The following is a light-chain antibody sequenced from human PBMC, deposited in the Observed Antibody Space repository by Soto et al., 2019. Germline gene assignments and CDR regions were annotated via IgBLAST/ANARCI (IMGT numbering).Light chain of an antibody. CDR3: QQYGSSPSIT. CDR2: ATS. V-gene: IGKV3-20*01. CDR1: QTVNSDY. Sequence: EIVLTQSPGTLSLSPGETASLSCRARQTVNSDYLAWFQQRPGQAPRLLIFATSRRATDIPDRFSGSGSGTDFTLTISRLEPEDFAVYYCQQYGSSPSITFGQGTRLEIK. J-gene: IGKJ5*01.